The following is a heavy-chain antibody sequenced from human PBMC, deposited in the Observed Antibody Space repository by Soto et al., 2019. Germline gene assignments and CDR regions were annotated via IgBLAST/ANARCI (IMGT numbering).Heavy chain of an antibody. Sequence: EVQLVESGGALVQPGGSLRLSCATSGFVFSNCWMSWVRQAPGKGLEWVANIKQDGSEKYYVDSVKGRFTVSRDNAKNSLYLQMSSLRAEDTAVYYCAKGENLFWSGPRGGWFDPWGQGTLVTVSS. CDR3: AKGENLFWSGPRGGWFDP. CDR2: IKQDGSEK. V-gene: IGHV3-7*03. J-gene: IGHJ5*02. CDR1: GFVFSNCW. D-gene: IGHD3-3*01.